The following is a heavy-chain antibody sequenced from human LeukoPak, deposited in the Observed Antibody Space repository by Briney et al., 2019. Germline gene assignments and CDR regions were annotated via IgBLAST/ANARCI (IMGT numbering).Heavy chain of an antibody. CDR1: GYNFASYW. CDR2: IHPADSDT. V-gene: IGHV5-51*01. CDR3: ARSSSGWSFDY. J-gene: IGHJ4*02. D-gene: IGHD6-19*01. Sequence: GESLKISCKCSGYNFASYWIAWVRQMPGKGLEWMGIIHPADSDTRYSPSFQGQVTISADKSISTAYLQWSSLRASDTAMYYCARSSSGWSFDYWGQGTLVTVSS.